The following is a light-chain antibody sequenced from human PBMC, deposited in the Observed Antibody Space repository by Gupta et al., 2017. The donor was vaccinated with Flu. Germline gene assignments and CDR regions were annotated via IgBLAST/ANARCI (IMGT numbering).Light chain of an antibody. V-gene: IGLV2-14*01. CDR2: EVS. CDR3: SSYTDTNILVI. J-gene: IGLJ2*01. Sequence: ITISCTGTSSDVGGYEYVSWYQQHPGKAPKLMIFEVSNRPSGISNRFSGSKSGNTASLTISGLQAEDEAYYYCSSYTDTNILVIFGGGTKLTVL. CDR1: SSDVGGYEY.